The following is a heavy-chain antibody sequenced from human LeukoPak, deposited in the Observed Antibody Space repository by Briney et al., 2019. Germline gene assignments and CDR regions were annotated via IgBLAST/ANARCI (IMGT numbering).Heavy chain of an antibody. CDR3: ARDGGYEGITIFGVVIPYYFDY. CDR1: GGSISSYY. V-gene: IGHV4-4*07. D-gene: IGHD3-3*01. CDR2: IYTSGST. Sequence: PSETLSLTCTVSGGSISSYYWSWIRQPAGKGLEWIGRIYTSGSTNYNPSLKSRVTMSVDTSKNQFSLKLSSVTAADTAVYYCARDGGYEGITIFGVVIPYYFDYWGQGTLVTVSS. J-gene: IGHJ4*02.